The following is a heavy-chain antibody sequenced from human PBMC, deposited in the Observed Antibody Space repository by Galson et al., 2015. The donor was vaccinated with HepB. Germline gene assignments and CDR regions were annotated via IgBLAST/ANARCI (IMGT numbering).Heavy chain of an antibody. D-gene: IGHD3-9*01. V-gene: IGHV1-69*06. Sequence: SVKVSCKASGGTFNNYAISWVRQAPGQGLEWMGGIIPIFGTPNYAQKFYGRVTITADKSTNTAYMDLSSLRSDDTAVYYCARSDYDILTGYYYYYAMDVWGQGTTLTVSS. CDR3: ARSDYDILTGYYYYYAMDV. J-gene: IGHJ6*02. CDR1: GGTFNNYA. CDR2: IIPIFGTP.